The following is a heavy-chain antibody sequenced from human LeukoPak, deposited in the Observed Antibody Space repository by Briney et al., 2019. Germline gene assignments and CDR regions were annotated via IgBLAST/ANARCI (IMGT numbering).Heavy chain of an antibody. CDR3: ARDLGAAAGDY. J-gene: IGHJ4*02. V-gene: IGHV3-30*01. Sequence: QPGRSLRLSCAASGFTFSSYAMYWVRQAPGKGLEWVAVISYDGSNKYYADSVKGRFTISRDNSKNTLYLQMNSLRAEDTAVYYCARDLGAAAGDYWGQGTLVTVSS. CDR1: GFTFSSYA. D-gene: IGHD6-13*01. CDR2: ISYDGSNK.